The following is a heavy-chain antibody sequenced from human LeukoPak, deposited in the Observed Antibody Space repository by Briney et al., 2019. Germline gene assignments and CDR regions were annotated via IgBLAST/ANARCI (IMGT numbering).Heavy chain of an antibody. V-gene: IGHV3-23*01. D-gene: IGHD3/OR15-3a*01. J-gene: IGHJ4*02. CDR3: AKQRTYFDY. CDR2: ISGSGGDT. Sequence: GGSLRLSCAASGFTFSTYSMSWVRQAPGKGLEWVSSISGSGGDTHYADSAKGRFTISRDNSKNTLFLQMNSLRAEDTAVYYCAKQRTYFDYWGQGTLVTVSS. CDR1: GFTFSTYS.